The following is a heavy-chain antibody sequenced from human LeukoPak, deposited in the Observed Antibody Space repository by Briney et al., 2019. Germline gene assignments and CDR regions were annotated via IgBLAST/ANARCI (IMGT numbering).Heavy chain of an antibody. CDR2: INPNSGGT. CDR1: GYMFTGYY. J-gene: IGHJ4*02. V-gene: IGHV1-2*02. D-gene: IGHD2-21*02. Sequence: GASVKVSCKASGYMFTGYYIHWVRQAPGQGLEWMGWINPNSGGTNYAQKFQGRVTMTRDTSISTAYMELSRLRSDDTAVYYCARAMTADALDYWGQGTLVTVSS. CDR3: ARAMTADALDY.